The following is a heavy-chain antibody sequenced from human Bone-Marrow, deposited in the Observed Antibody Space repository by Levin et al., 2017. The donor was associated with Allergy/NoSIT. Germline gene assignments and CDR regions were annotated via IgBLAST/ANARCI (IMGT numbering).Heavy chain of an antibody. CDR1: GYTFTSYN. V-gene: IGHV1-8*01. D-gene: IGHD2-15*01. CDR3: ARGDCYSGSCYGPDWFDP. J-gene: IGHJ5*02. CDR2: INPNSGNT. Sequence: ASVKVSCKTSGYTFTSYNVYWVRQATGQGLEWMGYINPNSGNTAYARKFQGRVTMTRNSSITTAYMELSSLRSEDTAMYYCARGDCYSGSCYGPDWFDPWGQGTHVTVSS.